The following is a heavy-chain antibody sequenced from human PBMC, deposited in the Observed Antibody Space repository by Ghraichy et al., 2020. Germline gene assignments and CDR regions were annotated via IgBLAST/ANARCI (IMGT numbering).Heavy chain of an antibody. V-gene: IGHV3-53*04. CDR2: IYSGGST. D-gene: IGHD4-11*01. CDR3: AREVRHYYMDV. Sequence: GESLNISCAASGFTVSSNYMSWVRQAPGKGLEWVSVIYSGGSTYYADSVKGRFTISRHNSKNTLYLQMNSLRAEDTAVYYCAREVRHYYMDVWGKGTTVTVSS. CDR1: GFTVSSNY. J-gene: IGHJ6*03.